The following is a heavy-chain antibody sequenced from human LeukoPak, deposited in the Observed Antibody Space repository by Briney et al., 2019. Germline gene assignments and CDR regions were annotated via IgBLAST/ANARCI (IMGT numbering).Heavy chain of an antibody. CDR1: GGSISSSSYY. Sequence: SETLSHTCTVSGGSISSSSYYWGWIRQPPGKGLEWIGSIYYSGSTYYNPSLKSRVTISVDTSKNQFSLKLSSVTAADTAVYYCARGCSSTSCWVYWGQGTLVTVSS. CDR3: ARGCSSTSCWVY. CDR2: IYYSGST. D-gene: IGHD2-2*01. V-gene: IGHV4-39*07. J-gene: IGHJ4*02.